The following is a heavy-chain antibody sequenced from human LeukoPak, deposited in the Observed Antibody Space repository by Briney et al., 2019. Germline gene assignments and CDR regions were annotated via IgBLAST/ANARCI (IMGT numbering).Heavy chain of an antibody. Sequence: PGGSLRLSCAASGFTFDDYAMHWVRQAPGKGLEWVSGISWNNGSIGYADSVKGRFTISRDNAKNSLYLQMNSLRAEDTALYYCAKDFQYYDSSGYLDYWGQGTLVTVSS. V-gene: IGHV3-9*01. D-gene: IGHD3-22*01. J-gene: IGHJ4*02. CDR1: GFTFDDYA. CDR3: AKDFQYYDSSGYLDY. CDR2: ISWNNGSI.